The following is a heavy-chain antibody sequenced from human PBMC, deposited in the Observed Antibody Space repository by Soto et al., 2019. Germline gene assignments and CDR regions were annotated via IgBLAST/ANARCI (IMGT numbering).Heavy chain of an antibody. V-gene: IGHV4-59*01. D-gene: IGHD1-26*01. J-gene: IGHJ3*02. CDR3: ARGEPRGRYYFALDI. CDR1: GDSISDYY. CDR2: VSHTGST. Sequence: PSETLSLTCTVSGDSISDYYWTWIRQSPGKGLEWIGYVSHTGSTKYNPSLETRVTISLGTSKNQFSLELTSVTAADKAVYSCARGEPRGRYYFALDIWGQVTMVTVSS.